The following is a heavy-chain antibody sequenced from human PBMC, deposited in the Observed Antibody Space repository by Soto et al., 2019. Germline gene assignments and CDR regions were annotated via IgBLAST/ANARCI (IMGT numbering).Heavy chain of an antibody. CDR3: ARSAGDSSYDFWSGYIYYYYGMDV. CDR1: GFTFSSYW. D-gene: IGHD3-3*01. CDR2: IKQDGSEK. Sequence: VGSLRLSCAASGFTFSSYWMSWVRQAPGKGLEWVANIKQDGSEKYYVDSVKGRFTISRDNAKNSLYLQMNSLRAEDTAVYYCARSAGDSSYDFWSGYIYYYYGMDVWGQGTTVTVSS. V-gene: IGHV3-7*03. J-gene: IGHJ6*02.